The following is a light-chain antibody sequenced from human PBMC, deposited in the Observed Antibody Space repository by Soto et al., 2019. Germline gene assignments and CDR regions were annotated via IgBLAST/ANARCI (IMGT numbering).Light chain of an antibody. CDR2: AAS. J-gene: IGKJ5*01. CDR1: QATNSF. CDR3: QQNYAFPVT. Sequence: DIQLTQSPSFLSASVGGRVTITCRASQATNSFAWYQQRPGKVPQLLISAASTLEGGVPPRLSSSRSGTDFSLTINDLQPEDFSTEYWQQNYAFPVTFGEGTRLEIK. V-gene: IGKV1-9*01.